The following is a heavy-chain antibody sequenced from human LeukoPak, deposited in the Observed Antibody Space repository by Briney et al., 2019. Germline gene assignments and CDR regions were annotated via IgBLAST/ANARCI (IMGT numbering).Heavy chain of an antibody. CDR2: IYTSGST. CDR3: ARDSCSGGSCYSSWFDP. V-gene: IGHV4-61*02. D-gene: IGHD2-15*01. Sequence: SQTLSLTCTVSGCSISSGSYYWSWIRQPAGKGLEWIGRIYTSGSTNYNPSLNSRVTISVDTSKNQFSLKLSSVTAADTAVYYCARDSCSGGSCYSSWFDPWGQGTLVTVSS. CDR1: GCSISSGSYY. J-gene: IGHJ5*02.